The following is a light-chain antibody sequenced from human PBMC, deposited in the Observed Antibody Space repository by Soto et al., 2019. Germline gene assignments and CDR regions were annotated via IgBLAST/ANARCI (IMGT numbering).Light chain of an antibody. J-gene: IGLJ2*01. Sequence: QSALTQPASVSGAPGQSITISCTGTSSDVGGYNYVSWYQQHPGKAPKLMIYDVSNRPSGVSNRFSGYKSGNKASLTISGLQAEDEADYYCTAYTSNSTLVVFGGGTTLTVL. V-gene: IGLV2-14*01. CDR1: SSDVGGYNY. CDR2: DVS. CDR3: TAYTSNSTLVV.